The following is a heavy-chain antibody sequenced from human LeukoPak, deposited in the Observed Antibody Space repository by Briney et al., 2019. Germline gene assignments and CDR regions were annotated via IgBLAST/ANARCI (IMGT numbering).Heavy chain of an antibody. Sequence: GGSLRLSCAASGFTFSTYEMNWVRQAPGKGLEWVSYISSSGSSTHYADPVKGRFTISRDNSKNTLYLQMDSLRAEDTAIYYCAKRVTYSIDSWGQGTLVTVSS. J-gene: IGHJ4*02. CDR3: AKRVTYSIDS. CDR1: GFTFSTYE. D-gene: IGHD2-15*01. CDR2: ISSSGSST. V-gene: IGHV3-48*03.